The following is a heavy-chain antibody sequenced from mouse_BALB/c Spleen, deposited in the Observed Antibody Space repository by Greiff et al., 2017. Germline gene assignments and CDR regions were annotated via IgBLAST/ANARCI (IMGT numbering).Heavy chain of an antibody. Sequence: EVHLVESGGGLVKPGGSLKLSCAASGFTFSSYAMSWVRQSPEKRLEWVAEISSGGSYTYYPDTVTGRVTISRDNAKNTLYLEMSSLRSEDTAMYYCARWGYYGYFDYWGQGTTLTVSS. D-gene: IGHD1-1*01. CDR2: ISSGGSYT. J-gene: IGHJ2*01. CDR1: GFTFSSYA. CDR3: ARWGYYGYFDY. V-gene: IGHV5-9-4*01.